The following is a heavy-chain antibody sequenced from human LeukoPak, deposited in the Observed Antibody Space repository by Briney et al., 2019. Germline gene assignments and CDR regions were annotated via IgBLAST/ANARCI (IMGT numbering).Heavy chain of an antibody. Sequence: GGSLRLSCAASGFTFGTSWKHWVRQAPGKGLVWVSRISSDGSDTRYADSVKGRFTISRDSAKNTLYLQMNSLRAEDTAVYYCVRGTQIFDFWGQGTLVTVSS. D-gene: IGHD2-2*01. CDR1: GFTFGTSW. V-gene: IGHV3-74*01. J-gene: IGHJ4*02. CDR2: ISSDGSDT. CDR3: VRGTQIFDF.